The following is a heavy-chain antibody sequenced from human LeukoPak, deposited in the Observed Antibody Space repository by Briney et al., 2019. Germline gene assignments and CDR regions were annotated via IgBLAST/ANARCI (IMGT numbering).Heavy chain of an antibody. CDR1: GFSFNSDW. D-gene: IGHD5-18*01. CDR2: IKHDESEK. J-gene: IGHJ4*02. Sequence: GGSLRLSCAASGFSFNSDWMDWVRQAPGKGLEWVANIKHDESEKNYLDSVKGRFTISRDNAKNSLYLQMNSLRAEDTAVYYCASYSSDFDYWGQGTLVTVSS. CDR3: ASYSSDFDY. V-gene: IGHV3-7*01.